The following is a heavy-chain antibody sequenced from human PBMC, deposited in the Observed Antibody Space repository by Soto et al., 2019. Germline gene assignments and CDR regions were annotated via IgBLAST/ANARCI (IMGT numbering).Heavy chain of an antibody. Sequence: QVQLVQFGAEVKKPGSSVKVSCTTSGGTISSFGMNWVRQAPGQGLEWMGGIVPIDGSTKYAEKFQGRVTITADASTSTVYMDLSSLRSEDTAVYYCARSFTKSRRGGVAFDYWGQGTLLTVSP. V-gene: IGHV1-69*01. J-gene: IGHJ4*02. D-gene: IGHD3-3*01. CDR1: GGTISSFG. CDR2: IVPIDGST. CDR3: ARSFTKSRRGGVAFDY.